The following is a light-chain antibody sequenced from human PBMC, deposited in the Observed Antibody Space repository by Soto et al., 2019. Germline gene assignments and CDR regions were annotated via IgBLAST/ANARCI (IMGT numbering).Light chain of an antibody. CDR3: QQRKNWQVT. Sequence: EIVLTPSPVTLSLSPGERATLSCRASQSVSSYLAWYQQKPGQAPRLLIYDASNRATGIPARLSGSGSGTDFTLTISSLEPEDFAVYYCQQRKNWQVTFGQGTRLEIK. CDR1: QSVSSY. CDR2: DAS. J-gene: IGKJ5*01. V-gene: IGKV3-11*01.